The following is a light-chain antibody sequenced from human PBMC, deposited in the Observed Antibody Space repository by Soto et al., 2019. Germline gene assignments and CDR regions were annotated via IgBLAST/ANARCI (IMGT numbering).Light chain of an antibody. CDR2: EVS. J-gene: IGLJ1*01. V-gene: IGLV2-14*01. CDR3: SSYTSGRDVYV. Sequence: QSALTQPASVSGSPGQSITISCTGTSSDVGSYHYVSWIQQHPGKAPKLIIFEVSDRPSGVSTRFSGSKSGDTASLTISGLRADDEADYYCSSYTSGRDVYVFGGGTKVA. CDR1: SSDVGSYHY.